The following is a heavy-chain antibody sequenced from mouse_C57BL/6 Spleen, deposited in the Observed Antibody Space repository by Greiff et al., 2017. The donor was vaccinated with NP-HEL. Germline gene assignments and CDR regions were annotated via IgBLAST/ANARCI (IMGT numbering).Heavy chain of an antibody. J-gene: IGHJ2*01. CDR3: ASPTFDY. CDR2: IYPRSGNT. Sequence: VQVVESGAELARPGASVKLSCKASGYTFTSYGISWVKQRTGQGLEWIGEIYPRSGNTYYNEKFKGKATLTADKSSSTAYMELRSLTSEDSAVYFCASPTFDYWGQGTTLTVSS. V-gene: IGHV1-81*01. CDR1: GYTFTSYG.